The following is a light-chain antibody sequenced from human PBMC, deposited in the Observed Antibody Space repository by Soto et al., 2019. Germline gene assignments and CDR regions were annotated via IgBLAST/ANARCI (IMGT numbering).Light chain of an antibody. Sequence: DIQMTQSPSTLSASVGDRVTITCRVSQSISSWWAWYQQKPGKAPKLLIYDASSLESGVPSRFSGSGSGTEFTLTISSLQADDFATYYCQQYNSPTFGQGTRLEIK. CDR3: QQYNSPT. V-gene: IGKV1-5*01. CDR1: QSISSW. J-gene: IGKJ5*01. CDR2: DAS.